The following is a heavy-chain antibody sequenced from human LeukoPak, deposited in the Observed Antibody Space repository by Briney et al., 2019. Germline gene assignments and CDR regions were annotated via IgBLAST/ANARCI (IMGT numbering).Heavy chain of an antibody. J-gene: IGHJ3*01. Sequence: SQTLSLTCAISGDSVSNNNGAWNWIRQSPSRGLEWLGRTYYRSQWHNDYARSVMSRISVDPDTSKNQFSPHLSSVTPDDTAVYYCAGGYAFDVWGQGTMVTVSS. CDR3: AGGYAFDV. CDR1: GDSVSNNNGA. V-gene: IGHV6-1*01. CDR2: TYYRSQWHN.